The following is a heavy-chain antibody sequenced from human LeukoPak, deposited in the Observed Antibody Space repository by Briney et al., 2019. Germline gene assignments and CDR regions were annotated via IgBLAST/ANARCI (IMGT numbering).Heavy chain of an antibody. Sequence: GESLKISCKGSGYSFTSYWIGWVRQMPGKGLEWMGIIYPGDSDTRYSPSFQGQVTISADKYISTAYLQWSSLKASDTATYYCAGSYSSSRSRAFDIWGQGTMVTVSS. D-gene: IGHD6-13*01. CDR3: AGSYSSSRSRAFDI. J-gene: IGHJ3*02. V-gene: IGHV5-51*01. CDR2: IYPGDSDT. CDR1: GYSFTSYW.